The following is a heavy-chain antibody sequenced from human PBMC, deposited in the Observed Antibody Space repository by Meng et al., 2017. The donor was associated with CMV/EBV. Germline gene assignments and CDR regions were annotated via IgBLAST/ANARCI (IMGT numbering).Heavy chain of an antibody. D-gene: IGHD3-3*01. CDR3: ARGHSTYYDFWSGYSIRLYYYYYGMDV. CDR2: ISAYNGNT. Sequence: ASVKVSCKASGYTFTSYGISWVRQAPGQGLEWMGWISAYNGNTNYAQKLQGRVTMTTDTSTSTAYMELSSLRSEDTAVYYCARGHSTYYDFWSGYSIRLYYYYYGMDVWGQGTTVTVSS. V-gene: IGHV1-18*01. J-gene: IGHJ6*02. CDR1: GYTFTSYG.